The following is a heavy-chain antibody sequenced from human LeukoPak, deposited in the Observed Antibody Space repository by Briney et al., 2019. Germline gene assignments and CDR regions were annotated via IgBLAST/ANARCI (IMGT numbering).Heavy chain of an antibody. V-gene: IGHV3-7*01. Sequence: GGSLRLSCAGSGFTFSTFWMTWVRQAPGKGLEWVANVHQDGSTKSYVDSVKGRFTISRDNAENSVYLQMNSLRVEDTAVYYCTTQLAGGYWGQGTLVTVSS. CDR1: GFTFSTFW. D-gene: IGHD3-10*01. CDR2: VHQDGSTK. CDR3: TTQLAGGY. J-gene: IGHJ4*02.